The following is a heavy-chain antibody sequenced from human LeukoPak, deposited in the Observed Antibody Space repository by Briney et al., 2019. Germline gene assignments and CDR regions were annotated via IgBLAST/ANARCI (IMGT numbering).Heavy chain of an antibody. J-gene: IGHJ4*02. CDR2: ISSSSSTI. CDR3: AGRDGYNSDYFDY. V-gene: IGHV3-48*04. D-gene: IGHD5-24*01. Sequence: AGGSLRLSCAASGFTFSSYSMNWVRQAPGKGLEWVSYISSSSSTIYYADSVKGRFTISRDNAKNSLYLQMNSLRAEDTAVYYCAGRDGYNSDYFDYWGQGTLVTVSS. CDR1: GFTFSSYS.